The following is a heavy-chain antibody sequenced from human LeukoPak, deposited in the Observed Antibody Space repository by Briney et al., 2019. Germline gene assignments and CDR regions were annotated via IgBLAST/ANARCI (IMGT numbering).Heavy chain of an antibody. CDR3: ARVLPVAGTEILGY. CDR1: GGTFSSYA. CDR2: IIPIFGTA. D-gene: IGHD6-19*01. Sequence: SVKVSRKASGGTFSSYAISWVRQAPGQGLEWMGGIIPIFGTANYAQKFQGRVTITTDESTSTAYMELSSLRSEDTAVYYCARVLPVAGTEILGYWGQGTLVTVSS. J-gene: IGHJ4*02. V-gene: IGHV1-69*05.